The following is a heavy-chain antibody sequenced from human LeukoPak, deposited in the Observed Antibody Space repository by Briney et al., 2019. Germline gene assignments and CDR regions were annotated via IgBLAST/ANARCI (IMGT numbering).Heavy chain of an antibody. Sequence: GGSLRLSCAASGLPVSSSYLNCVRQAPGEGLEWVSVLYSGGNTYYADSVKGRFTISRDNFENTLYLQMNSLRAEDTAVYYCARQIRGHTYGHDAFDIWGQGTLVTVSS. D-gene: IGHD5-18*01. CDR2: LYSGGNT. CDR3: ARQIRGHTYGHDAFDI. V-gene: IGHV3-53*01. J-gene: IGHJ3*02. CDR1: GLPVSSSY.